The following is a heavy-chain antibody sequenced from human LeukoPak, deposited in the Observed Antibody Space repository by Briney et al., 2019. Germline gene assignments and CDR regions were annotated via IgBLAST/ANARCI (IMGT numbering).Heavy chain of an antibody. V-gene: IGHV3-23*01. CDR3: VRDLHWGGFDV. D-gene: IGHD7-27*01. Sequence: GGSLRLSCAASGFTFSSYSMNWVRQAPGKGLEWVSGISPSGDITYYADSVMGRFSISRDNPKSTVSLQMSSLRAEDTALYYCVRDLHWGGFDVWGQGTMVTVSS. CDR2: ISPSGDIT. CDR1: GFTFSSYS. J-gene: IGHJ3*01.